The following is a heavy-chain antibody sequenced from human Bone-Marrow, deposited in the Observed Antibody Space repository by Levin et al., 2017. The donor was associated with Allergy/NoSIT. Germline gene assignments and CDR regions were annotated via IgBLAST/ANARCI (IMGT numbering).Heavy chain of an antibody. CDR2: IYPGDSDT. Sequence: GESLKISCKGSGYSFTSYWIGWVRQMPGKGLEWMGIIYPGDSDTRYSPFFQGQVTISADKSISIAYLQGSSLKASDTAMYYCARQWEPDAFDIWGQGTMVTVSS. D-gene: IGHD1-26*01. CDR1: GYSFTSYW. V-gene: IGHV5-51*01. J-gene: IGHJ3*02. CDR3: ARQWEPDAFDI.